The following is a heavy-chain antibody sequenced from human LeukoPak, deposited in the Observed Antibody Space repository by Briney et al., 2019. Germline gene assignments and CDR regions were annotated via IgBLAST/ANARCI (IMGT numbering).Heavy chain of an antibody. CDR3: ARSPGEVVNPEYAFDI. J-gene: IGHJ3*02. D-gene: IGHD3-10*01. CDR1: GFTFSRYA. Sequence: GGSLRLSCAASGFTFSRYAMHWGRQAPGKGREYVSAISSNGGRTYYANSVKGRFTISRDNSKNTLYLQMGSLRAEDMAVYYCARSPGEVVNPEYAFDIWGQGTMVTVSS. CDR2: ISSNGGRT. V-gene: IGHV3-64*01.